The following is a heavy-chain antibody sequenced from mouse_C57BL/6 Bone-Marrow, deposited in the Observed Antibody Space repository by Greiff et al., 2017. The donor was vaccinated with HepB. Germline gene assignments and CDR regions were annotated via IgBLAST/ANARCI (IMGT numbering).Heavy chain of an antibody. J-gene: IGHJ4*01. V-gene: IGHV5-6*02. CDR2: ISSGGSYT. CDR3: ARRGGNYLYYAMDY. Sequence: DVMLVESGGDLVKPGGSLKLSCAASGFTFSSYGMSWVRQTPDKRLEWVATISSGGSYTYYPDSVKGRFTISRDNAKNTLYLQMSSLKSEDTAMYYCARRGGNYLYYAMDYWGQGTSVTVSS. CDR1: GFTFSSYG. D-gene: IGHD2-1*01.